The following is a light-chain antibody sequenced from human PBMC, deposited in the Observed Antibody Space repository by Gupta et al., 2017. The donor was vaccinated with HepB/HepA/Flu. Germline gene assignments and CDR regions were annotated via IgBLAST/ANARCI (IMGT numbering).Light chain of an antibody. CDR3: CSNTGTNSWV. Sequence: QSALTQPASVSGSLGQSITISCTGSSIGDYNFVSWYQQHPDEAPKLIIYGVTNRPSEVATRFSGSKSGNTASLTISGLQAEDEADYYCCSNTGTNSWVFGGGTKLTVL. V-gene: IGLV2-14*01. CDR1: SIGDYNF. J-gene: IGLJ3*02. CDR2: GVT.